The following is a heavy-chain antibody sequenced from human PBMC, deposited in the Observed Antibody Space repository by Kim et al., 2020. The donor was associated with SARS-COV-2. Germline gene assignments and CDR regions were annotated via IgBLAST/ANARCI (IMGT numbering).Heavy chain of an antibody. CDR2: INHSGST. D-gene: IGHD3-22*01. CDR3: ARGPTIVVVQNWFDP. V-gene: IGHV4-34*01. J-gene: IGHJ5*02. Sequence: SETLSLTCAVYGGSFSGYYWSWIRQPPGKGLEWIGEINHSGSTNYNPSLKSRVTISVDTSKNQFSLKLSSVTAADTAVYYCARGPTIVVVQNWFDPWGQGTLVTVSS. CDR1: GGSFSGYY.